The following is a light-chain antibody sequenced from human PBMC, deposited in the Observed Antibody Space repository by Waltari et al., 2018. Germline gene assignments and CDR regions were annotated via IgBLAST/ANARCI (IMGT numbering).Light chain of an antibody. CDR1: HTIDNL. Sequence: EIVLTQSPATLYLSPGESATLSCRASHTIDNLLAWYQQKPGRAPRLLIYDTSTRATGTPARFSGSGSGADFTLTISSLETEDFAVYYCLQRGNWLFGAGTRVEI. CDR2: DTS. V-gene: IGKV3-11*01. J-gene: IGKJ4*01. CDR3: LQRGNWL.